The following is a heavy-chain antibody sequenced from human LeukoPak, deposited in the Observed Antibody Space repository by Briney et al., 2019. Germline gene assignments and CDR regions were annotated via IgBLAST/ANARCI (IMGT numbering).Heavy chain of an antibody. J-gene: IGHJ4*02. CDR3: ARTYYDSSAYEYYFDY. CDR1: GGSISRYY. Sequence: SETLSLTCTVSGGSISRYYWSWIRRPPGKGLEWIGYIYYSGSTNYNPSLKSRVSISIDTSKNQFSLKLRSVTAADTAVYYCARTYYDSSAYEYYFDYWGQGTLVTVSS. D-gene: IGHD3-22*01. CDR2: IYYSGST. V-gene: IGHV4-59*08.